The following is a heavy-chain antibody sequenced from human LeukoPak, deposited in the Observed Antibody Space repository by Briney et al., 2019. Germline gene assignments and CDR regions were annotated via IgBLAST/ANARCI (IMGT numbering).Heavy chain of an antibody. CDR3: ARTYGDYDDAFDV. V-gene: IGHV4-39*01. Sequence: SETLSLTCTVSGGSISSSTYYWGWIRQPPGKGLEWIGSIYYSGSTYNNPSLKSRVTIFVDTSKNQFSLTLSSVTATDTAVYYCARTYGDYDDAFDVWGQGTMVTVSS. J-gene: IGHJ3*01. CDR2: IYYSGST. CDR1: GGSISSSTYY. D-gene: IGHD4-17*01.